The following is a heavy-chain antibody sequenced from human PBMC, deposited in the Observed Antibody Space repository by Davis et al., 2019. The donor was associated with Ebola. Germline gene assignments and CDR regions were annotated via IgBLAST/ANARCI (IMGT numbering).Heavy chain of an antibody. D-gene: IGHD3-22*01. CDR1: GFTLSSFA. J-gene: IGHJ4*02. CDR2: ISASGDAT. V-gene: IGHV3-23*01. CDR3: ARRGADGYWWGAFDY. Sequence: GGSLRLSCAASGFTLSSFAMGWVRQAPGKGLEWVSAISASGDATYYADSVKGRFTISSDHSKNMLSLQMNSLRAEDAAIYYCARRGADGYWWGAFDYWGQGTLVTVSS.